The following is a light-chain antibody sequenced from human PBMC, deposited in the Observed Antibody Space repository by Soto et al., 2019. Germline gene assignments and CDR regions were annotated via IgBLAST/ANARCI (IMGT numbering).Light chain of an antibody. CDR1: QSIYTA. CDR2: SAS. CDR3: QQCHNWPLT. J-gene: IGKJ2*01. V-gene: IGKV3-15*01. Sequence: EIVMTQSPATLSVSPGERATLSCSASQSIYTALAWHQQKPGQPPRLLIYSASTRATGVPARFTGSGSGSEFTLTISGLPSEDFAVYYCQQCHNWPLTFGQGTRLEI.